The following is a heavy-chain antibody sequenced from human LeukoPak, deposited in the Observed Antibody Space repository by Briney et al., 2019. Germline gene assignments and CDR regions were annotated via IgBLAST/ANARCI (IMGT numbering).Heavy chain of an antibody. D-gene: IGHD3-10*01. J-gene: IGHJ4*02. CDR1: GGSISSYY. V-gene: IGHV4-59*01. CDR2: IYYSGST. Sequence: PSETLSLTCTVSGGSISSYYWSWIRQPPGKGLEWIGYIYYSGSTNYNPSLKSRVTISVDTSKNQFSLKLSSVTAADTAVYYCAGSYYYHGSGSHFDYWGQGTLVTVSS. CDR3: AGSYYYHGSGSHFDY.